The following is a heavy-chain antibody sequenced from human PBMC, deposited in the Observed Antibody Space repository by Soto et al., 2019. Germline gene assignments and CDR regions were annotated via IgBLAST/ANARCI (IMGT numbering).Heavy chain of an antibody. CDR3: ARGTSYGEQQLLPTFDY. CDR2: IYYSGST. J-gene: IGHJ4*02. D-gene: IGHD6-13*01. CDR1: GGSISSGDYY. Sequence: QVHLQASGPGLVKPSQTLSLTCTVSGGSISSGDYYWSWIRQPPGNGLEWIGYIYYSGSTYYNPSLKSRVTISVDTSKHQFYLKLSSVTAADTAVYYCARGTSYGEQQLLPTFDYWGQGTLVTVSS. V-gene: IGHV4-30-4*01.